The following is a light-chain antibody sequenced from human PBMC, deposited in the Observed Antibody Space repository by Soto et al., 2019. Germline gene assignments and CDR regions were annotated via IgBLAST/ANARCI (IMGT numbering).Light chain of an antibody. V-gene: IGLV1-44*01. CDR2: SNN. Sequence: QSALTQPPSASGTPGQTVTISCSGSSSNIGANTVNWFQHLPGTAPKPLIYSNNQRPSGVPDRFSGSKSGTSVSLAISGLQSEDEADYYCATWDARLDGVVFGGGTKLTVL. CDR3: ATWDARLDGVV. J-gene: IGLJ3*02. CDR1: SSNIGANT.